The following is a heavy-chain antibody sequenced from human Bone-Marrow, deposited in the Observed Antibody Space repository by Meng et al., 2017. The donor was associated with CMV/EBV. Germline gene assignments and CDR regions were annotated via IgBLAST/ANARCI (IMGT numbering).Heavy chain of an antibody. V-gene: IGHV4-34*01. J-gene: IGHJ4*02. CDR1: GGSFSGYY. Sequence: SETLSLTCAVYGGSFSGYYWSWIRQLPGKGLEWIGEINHSGSTNYNPSLKSRVTISVDTSKNQFSLKLSFVTAADTAVYYCARGYSGSYYDWIDDWGQGTLVTVSS. CDR3: ARGYSGSYYDWIDD. CDR2: INHSGST. D-gene: IGHD1-26*01.